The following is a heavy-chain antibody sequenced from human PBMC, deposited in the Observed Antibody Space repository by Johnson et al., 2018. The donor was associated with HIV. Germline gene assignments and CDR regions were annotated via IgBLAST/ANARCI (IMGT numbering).Heavy chain of an antibody. CDR2: INQDGSEK. V-gene: IGHV3-7*04. D-gene: IGHD2-21*02. CDR1: EFTFSSFW. J-gene: IGHJ3*02. CDR3: ARAPGYCGADCSDAFDI. Sequence: VQLVESGGGLVQPGGSLRLSCVASEFTFSSFWMSWVRQAPGKGLEWVANINQDGSEKYYANSVKGRFTISRDNAKKSLFLQMNSLRVEDTAVYYCARAPGYCGADCSDAFDIWGQGTMVIVSS.